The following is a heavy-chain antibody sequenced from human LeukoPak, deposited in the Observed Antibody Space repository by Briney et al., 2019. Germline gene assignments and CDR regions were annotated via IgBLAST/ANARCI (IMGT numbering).Heavy chain of an antibody. D-gene: IGHD2-15*01. CDR3: AKDHPSIVVVVAAPFDY. V-gene: IGHV3-23*01. Sequence: GSLRLSCAASGFTFSSYAMSWVRQAPGKGLEWVSAISGSGGSTYYADSVKGRFTISRDNSKNTLHLQMNSLRAEDTAVYYCAKDHPSIVVVVAAPFDYWGQGTLVTVSS. J-gene: IGHJ4*02. CDR2: ISGSGGST. CDR1: GFTFSSYA.